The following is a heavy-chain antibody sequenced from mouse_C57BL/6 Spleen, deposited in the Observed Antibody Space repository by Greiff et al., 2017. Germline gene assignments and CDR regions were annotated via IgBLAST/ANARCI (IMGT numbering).Heavy chain of an antibody. Sequence: QVQLQQPGAELVRPGSSVKLSCKASGYTFTSYWMHWVKQRPIQGLEWIGNIDPSDSETHYNQKFKDKATLTVDKSSSTAYMQLSSLTSEDSAVYYCARSGYYGSSYIDYWGQGTTLTVSS. J-gene: IGHJ2*01. D-gene: IGHD1-1*01. CDR3: ARSGYYGSSYIDY. V-gene: IGHV1-52*01. CDR1: GYTFTSYW. CDR2: IDPSDSET.